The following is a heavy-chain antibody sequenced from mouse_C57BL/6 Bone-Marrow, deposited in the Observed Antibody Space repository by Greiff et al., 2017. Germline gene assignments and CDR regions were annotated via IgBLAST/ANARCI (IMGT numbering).Heavy chain of an antibody. D-gene: IGHD2-3*01. Sequence: VKLVESGAELAKPGASVKLSCKASGYTFTSYWMHWVKQRPGQGLEWIGYINPSSGYTKYNQKFKDKATLTADKSSSTAYMQLSSLTYEDSAVYYCARGRDGYSYAMDYWGQGTSVTVSS. J-gene: IGHJ4*01. CDR3: ARGRDGYSYAMDY. CDR1: GYTFTSYW. V-gene: IGHV1-7*01. CDR2: INPSSGYT.